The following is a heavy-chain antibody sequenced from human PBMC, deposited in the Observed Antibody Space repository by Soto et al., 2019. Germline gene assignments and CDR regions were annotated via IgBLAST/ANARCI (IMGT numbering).Heavy chain of an antibody. J-gene: IGHJ6*02. Sequence: QVQLVQSGAEVKTPGSSVKVSCKASGGSFGTYAVSWVRQAPGQGLEWMGAIIPNFGSTNYAQTFQGRLTITSDEWTSTAYMELSRLKSEDTAGYYCAREDNSPFYYGVVACGQGTTVTVSS. D-gene: IGHD1-26*01. CDR3: AREDNSPFYYGVVA. CDR2: IIPNFGST. V-gene: IGHV1-69*01. CDR1: GGSFGTYA.